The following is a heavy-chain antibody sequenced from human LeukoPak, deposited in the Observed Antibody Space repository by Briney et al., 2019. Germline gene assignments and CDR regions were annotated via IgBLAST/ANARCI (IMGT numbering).Heavy chain of an antibody. Sequence: PGGSLRLSCAASGFTFSDYYMSWIRQAPGKGLEWVSYISSSGNTIYYADSVKGRFTISRDNAKNSLYLQMNSLRAEDTAVYYCARPSGKGSSWPHWYFDLWGRGTLVTVSS. CDR1: GFTFSDYY. CDR3: ARPSGKGSSWPHWYFDL. D-gene: IGHD6-13*01. CDR2: ISSSGNTI. V-gene: IGHV3-11*01. J-gene: IGHJ2*01.